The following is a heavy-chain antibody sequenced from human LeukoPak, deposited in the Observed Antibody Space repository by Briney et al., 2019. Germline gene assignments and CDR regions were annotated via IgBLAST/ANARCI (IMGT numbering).Heavy chain of an antibody. D-gene: IGHD4-17*01. J-gene: IGHJ4*02. CDR1: GFTFSSYS. CDR2: ISSSSIYI. V-gene: IGHV3-21*01. Sequence: GGSLRLSCAASGFTFSSYSMNWVRQAPGKGLEWVSSISSSSIYIYYADSVKGRFTISRDNAKKSMYLQMNSLRAEDTAIYYCARDAAYGYDRFDYWGQGTQVTVSS. CDR3: ARDAAYGYDRFDY.